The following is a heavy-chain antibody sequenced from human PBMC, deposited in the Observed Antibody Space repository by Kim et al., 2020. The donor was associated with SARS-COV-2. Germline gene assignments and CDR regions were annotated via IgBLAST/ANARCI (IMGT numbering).Heavy chain of an antibody. Sequence: SVKVSCKTSGDDFSSHTLSWVRQAPVQGLEWMGRIIPTPEMTNYAQRFQGRIFITADKSSSIGYLEVTSLRSEDTAVFYCAREVSGSIHFWGQGTLITVSS. V-gene: IGHV1-69*04. CDR3: AREVSGSIHF. J-gene: IGHJ4*02. CDR2: IIPTPEMT. D-gene: IGHD6-19*01. CDR1: GDDFSSHT.